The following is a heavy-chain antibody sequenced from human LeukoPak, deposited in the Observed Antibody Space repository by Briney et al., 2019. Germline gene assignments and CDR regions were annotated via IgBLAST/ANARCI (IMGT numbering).Heavy chain of an antibody. Sequence: SETLSLTCAVYGGSFSGYYWSWIRQPPGKGLEWIGEINHSGSTNYNPSLKSRVTISVDTSKNQFSLKLSSVTAADTAVYYCARGSYSSSWYSPTFDYWGQGTLVTVSS. J-gene: IGHJ4*02. CDR1: GGSFSGYY. D-gene: IGHD6-13*01. V-gene: IGHV4-34*01. CDR3: ARGSYSSSWYSPTFDY. CDR2: INHSGST.